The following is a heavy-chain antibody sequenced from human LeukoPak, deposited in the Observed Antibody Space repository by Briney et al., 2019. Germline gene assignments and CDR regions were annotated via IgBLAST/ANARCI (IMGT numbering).Heavy chain of an antibody. Sequence: SGTLSLTCGVSGXSISGTNWWSWVRQPPGHGLAWIGEISLAGQTNYNPSLNGRVTMSLDKSSNQLSLHLTSVTAADTSTYFCSRESGPFCPFGYWGQGTLVIVSS. CDR2: ISLAGQT. CDR1: GXSISGTNW. J-gene: IGHJ4*02. V-gene: IGHV4-4*02. D-gene: IGHD1-26*01. CDR3: SRESGPFCPFGY.